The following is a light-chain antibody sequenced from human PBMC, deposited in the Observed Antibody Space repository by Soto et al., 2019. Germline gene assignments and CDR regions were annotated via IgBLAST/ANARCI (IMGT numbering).Light chain of an antibody. J-gene: IGKJ4*01. V-gene: IGKV3-11*01. CDR2: DAS. Sequence: EIVVTQSPATLSLSPGERATLSCSASQSVSRYLAWYQQKPGQAPRLLIYDASNRATGIPARFSGSGSGTDFTLTISSLEPEDFAVYYCQQRSNWPPTFGGGTKVEIK. CDR1: QSVSRY. CDR3: QQRSNWPPT.